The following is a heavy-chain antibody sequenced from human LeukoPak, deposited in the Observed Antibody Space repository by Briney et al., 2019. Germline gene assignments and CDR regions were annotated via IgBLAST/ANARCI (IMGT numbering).Heavy chain of an antibody. V-gene: IGHV1-69*06. CDR3: ARAKVTYYDILTGYSFDY. Sequence: SVKVSCKASGGTLSSYAISWVRQAPGQGLEWMGGIIPIFGTANYAQKFQGRVTITADKSTSTAYMELSSLRSEDTAVYYCARAKVTYYDILTGYSFDYWGQGTLVTVSS. D-gene: IGHD3-9*01. CDR2: IIPIFGTA. J-gene: IGHJ4*02. CDR1: GGTLSSYA.